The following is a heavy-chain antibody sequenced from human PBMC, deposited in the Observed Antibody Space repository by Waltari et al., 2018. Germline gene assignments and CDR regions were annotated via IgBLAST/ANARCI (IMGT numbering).Heavy chain of an antibody. V-gene: IGHV3-23*01. Sequence: DEHLLESGGGLAQPGGSLRLSCAASGFNFISYAMSWVRQAPGKGLEWVSGISDSGVITKYADSVKGRFTVSRDNSKNTVFLHLNSLRAEDTAFYYCARHLYSIDYLELAKWGQGNLVTVSS. CDR1: GFNFISYA. CDR2: ISDSGVIT. CDR3: ARHLYSIDYLELAK. J-gene: IGHJ4*02. D-gene: IGHD3-22*01.